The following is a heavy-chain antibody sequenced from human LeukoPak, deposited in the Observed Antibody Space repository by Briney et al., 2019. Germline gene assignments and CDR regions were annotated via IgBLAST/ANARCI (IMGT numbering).Heavy chain of an antibody. Sequence: GGSLRLSCIVPGHRLSPYYMSGLRQAPGKGLEWVATMNGPGSLKHYADSVKGRFTISRDNALNSVYLQMNSLRADDTAVYYCARGIEQWSYWVYWGQGSLVTVSS. D-gene: IGHD3-10*01. CDR2: MNGPGSLK. J-gene: IGHJ4*02. V-gene: IGHV3-7*04. CDR3: ARGIEQWSYWVY. CDR1: GHRLSPYY.